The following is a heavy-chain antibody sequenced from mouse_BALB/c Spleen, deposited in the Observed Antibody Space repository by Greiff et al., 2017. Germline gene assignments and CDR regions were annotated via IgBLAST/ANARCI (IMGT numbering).Heavy chain of an antibody. D-gene: IGHD2-14*01. CDR3: ARRANYYRYYYAMDY. CDR2: ISNGGGST. J-gene: IGHJ4*01. Sequence: EVKLVESGGGLVQPGGSRKLSCAASGFTFSSYTMSWVRQTPEKRLEWVAYISNGGGSTYYPDTVKGRFTISRDNAKNTLYLQMSSLKSEDTAMYYCARRANYYRYYYAMDYWGQGTSVTVSS. CDR1: GFTFSSYT. V-gene: IGHV5-12-2*01.